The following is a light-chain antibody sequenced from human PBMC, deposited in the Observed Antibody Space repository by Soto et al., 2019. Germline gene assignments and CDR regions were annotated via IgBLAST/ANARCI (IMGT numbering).Light chain of an antibody. J-gene: IGKJ4*01. CDR1: QDIRND. Sequence: AIQMTQSPSSLPASVGDRVIITCRASQDIRNDLTWYQQRPGKAPKLLIYAASRLQSGVPSRFSGSGSGTFFTLTISSLQPEDFAVYYCQQYNNWPTFGGGTKV. CDR2: AAS. CDR3: QQYNNWPT. V-gene: IGKV1-6*01.